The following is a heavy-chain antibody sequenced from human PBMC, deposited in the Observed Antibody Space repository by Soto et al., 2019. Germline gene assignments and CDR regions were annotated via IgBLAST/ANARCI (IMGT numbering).Heavy chain of an antibody. CDR2: ISSSSSYI. CDR3: AKLLITSHRSGDY. CDR1: GFTFSTNS. D-gene: IGHD2-2*01. V-gene: IGHV3-21*01. J-gene: IGHJ4*02. Sequence: EVQLVESGGGLVKPGGSLRLSCAASGFTFSTNSMTWVRQAPGKGLEWVSSISSSSSYIYYADSVKGRFTISRDNANNSLYLQMNSLRVEDTAIYYCAKLLITSHRSGDYWGQGTLVTVSS.